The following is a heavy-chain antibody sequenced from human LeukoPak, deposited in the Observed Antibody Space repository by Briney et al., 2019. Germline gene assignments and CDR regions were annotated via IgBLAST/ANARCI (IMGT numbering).Heavy chain of an antibody. V-gene: IGHV4-4*09. CDR3: ARHRYYYYYYMDV. CDR1: GGSISSYY. Sequence: PSETLSLTCTVSGGSISSYYWSWIRQPPGKGLEWIGYIYTSGSTNYNPSLKSRVTISVDTSKNQFSLKLSSVTAADTAVYYCARHRYYYYYYMDVGGKGTTVTVSS. J-gene: IGHJ6*03. CDR2: IYTSGST.